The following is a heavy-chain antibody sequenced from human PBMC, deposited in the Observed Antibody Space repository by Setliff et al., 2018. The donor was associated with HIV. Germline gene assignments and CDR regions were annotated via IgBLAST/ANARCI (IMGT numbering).Heavy chain of an antibody. CDR3: ARGGTLFY. V-gene: IGHV1-18*01. D-gene: IGHD3-16*01. CDR2: ISTYSDET. Sequence: ASVKVSCKASGYTFTAYGLSWVRQAPGQGLEWMGWISTYSDETSYAQKLQGRVTMTTDTSTSTAYMELRGLRFDDTGRYYCARGGTLFYWGQGTLGTVS. CDR1: GYTFTAYG. J-gene: IGHJ4*02.